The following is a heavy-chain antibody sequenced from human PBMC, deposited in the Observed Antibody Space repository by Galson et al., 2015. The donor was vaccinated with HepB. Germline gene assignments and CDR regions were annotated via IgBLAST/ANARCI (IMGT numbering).Heavy chain of an antibody. D-gene: IGHD6-19*01. CDR3: AKGRGAGARYSSGSNYYFDY. CDR1: GFTFSSYG. CDR2: ISYDGSNK. J-gene: IGHJ4*02. V-gene: IGHV3-30*18. Sequence: SLRLSCAASGFTFSSYGMHWVRQAPGKGLEWVAVISYDGSNKYYADSVKGRFTISRDNSKNTLYLQMNSLRAEDTAVYYCAKGRGAGARYSSGSNYYFDYWGQGTLVTVSS.